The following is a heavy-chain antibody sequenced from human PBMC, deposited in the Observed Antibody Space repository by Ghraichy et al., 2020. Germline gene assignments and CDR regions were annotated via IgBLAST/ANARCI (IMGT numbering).Heavy chain of an antibody. CDR3: ARERITMVRGVIIAGLPHFDY. CDR2: ISNSGSSI. Sequence: GGALRLSCAASGFTFSEFYISWIRQASGKGLERVSYISNSGSSIYYADSVKGRFTISRDNAEKSLNLQMNSLRAEDTAVYYCARERITMVRGVIIAGLPHFDYWGQGTLVPVSS. CDR1: GFTFSEFY. V-gene: IGHV3-11*04. J-gene: IGHJ4*02. D-gene: IGHD3-10*01.